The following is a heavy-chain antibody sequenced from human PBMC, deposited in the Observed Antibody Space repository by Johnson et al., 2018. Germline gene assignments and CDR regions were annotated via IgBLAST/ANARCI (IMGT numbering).Heavy chain of an antibody. CDR1: GFTFSNYG. V-gene: IGHV3-33*01. D-gene: IGHD2-8*01. CDR3: ARDGANGVTYYPYYGMDV. Sequence: QVQLVESGGGVVQPGMSLRLSCAASGFTFSNYGMHWVRQAPGKGLEWVAVLWTDGSNRYYGDSVKGRFTVSRDQSKNTLYLQLNSLGAEDTAVYYCARDGANGVTYYPYYGMDVWGQGTTVTVSS. CDR2: LWTDGSNR. J-gene: IGHJ6*02.